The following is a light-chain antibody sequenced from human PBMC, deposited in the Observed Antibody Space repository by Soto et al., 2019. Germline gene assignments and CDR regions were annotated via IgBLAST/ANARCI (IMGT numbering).Light chain of an antibody. CDR2: EVT. Sequence: SVLTQPPSASGSPGQSVTISCTGTSSDVGGYKYVSWYRQHPDKAPKLIIYEVTKRPSGVPDRFSASKSGNTASLTVSGLQAEDEADYYCSSFAGTSDVGVFGTGTKVTVL. CDR3: SSFAGTSDVGV. CDR1: SSDVGGYKY. J-gene: IGLJ1*01. V-gene: IGLV2-8*01.